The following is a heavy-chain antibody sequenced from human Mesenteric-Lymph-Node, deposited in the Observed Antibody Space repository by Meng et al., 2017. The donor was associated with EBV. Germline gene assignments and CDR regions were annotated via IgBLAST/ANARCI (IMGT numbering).Heavy chain of an antibody. D-gene: IGHD3-10*01. Sequence: QITLKESGPTLVKPXXXXTLTCTFSGFSLSTSGVGVGWIRQPPGKALEWLALIYWDDDKRYSPSLKSRLTITKDTSKNQVVLTMTNMDPVDTATYYCAKGGVITIKDYWGQGTLVTVSS. J-gene: IGHJ4*02. V-gene: IGHV2-5*02. CDR2: IYWDDDK. CDR1: GFSLSTSGVG. CDR3: AKGGVITIKDY.